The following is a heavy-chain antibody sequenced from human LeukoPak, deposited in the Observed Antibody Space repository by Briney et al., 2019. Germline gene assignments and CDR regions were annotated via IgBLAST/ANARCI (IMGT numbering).Heavy chain of an antibody. D-gene: IGHD5-12*01. CDR3: ARMVATGPFDY. CDR2: ISYDGSNK. Sequence: PGGSLRLSCAASGFTFSSYAMHWVRQAPGKGLEWVAVISYDGSNKYYADSVKGRFTISRDNSKNTLYLQMNSLRAEDTAVYYCARMVATGPFDYWGQGTLVTVSS. CDR1: GFTFSSYA. V-gene: IGHV3-30-3*01. J-gene: IGHJ4*02.